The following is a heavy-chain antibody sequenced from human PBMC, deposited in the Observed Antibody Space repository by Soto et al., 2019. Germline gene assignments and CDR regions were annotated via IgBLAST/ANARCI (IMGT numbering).Heavy chain of an antibody. V-gene: IGHV4-61*01. D-gene: IGHD3-16*01. J-gene: IGHJ4*02. CDR3: ARRYGGNFDY. CDR1: GGSVSSGSYY. Sequence: PSETLSLTCTFSGGSVSSGSYYWSWIRQPPGKGLEWIGYIYYSGSTNYNPSLKSRVTISVDTSKNQFSLKLSSVTAADTAVYYCARRYGGNFDYWGQGTLVTVSS. CDR2: IYYSGST.